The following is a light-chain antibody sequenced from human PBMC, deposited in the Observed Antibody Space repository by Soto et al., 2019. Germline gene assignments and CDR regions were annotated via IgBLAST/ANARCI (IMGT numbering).Light chain of an antibody. Sequence: HSALTQPASVSGSPGQSITISCTGTSTDVGNDNYVSWYQQHPGKAPKLMIYEVFNRPSGVSNRFSGSKSGNTASLTISGLQADDDANYYCSSYASSFTLVVFGGGTKLTVL. CDR3: SSYASSFTLVV. CDR1: STDVGNDNY. V-gene: IGLV2-14*01. CDR2: EVF. J-gene: IGLJ2*01.